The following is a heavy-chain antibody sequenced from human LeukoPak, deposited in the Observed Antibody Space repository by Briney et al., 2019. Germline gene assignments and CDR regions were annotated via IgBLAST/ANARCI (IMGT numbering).Heavy chain of an antibody. V-gene: IGHV4-39*07. Sequence: SETLSLTCTVSGGSISSSSYYWGWIRQPPGKGLEWIGSIYYSGSTYCNPSLKSRVTISVDTSKNQFSLKLSSVTAADTAVYYCASIPADYYDSSGYYYWGQGTLVTVSS. CDR3: ASIPADYYDSSGYYY. CDR1: GGSISSSSYY. CDR2: IYYSGST. J-gene: IGHJ4*02. D-gene: IGHD3-22*01.